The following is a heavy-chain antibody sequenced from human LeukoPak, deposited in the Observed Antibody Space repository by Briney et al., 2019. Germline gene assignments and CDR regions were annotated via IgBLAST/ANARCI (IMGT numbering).Heavy chain of an antibody. Sequence: GGSLRLSCAASGFTFSSYWMSWGRQAPGEGVEGVANIKKDGSEKYYVDSVKGRFTISRDNAKNSLYLQMNSLRAEDTAVYYCARDRSSSGASDYWGQGTLVTVSS. CDR2: IKKDGSEK. CDR1: GFTFSSYW. D-gene: IGHD6-6*01. CDR3: ARDRSSSGASDY. J-gene: IGHJ4*02. V-gene: IGHV3-7*01.